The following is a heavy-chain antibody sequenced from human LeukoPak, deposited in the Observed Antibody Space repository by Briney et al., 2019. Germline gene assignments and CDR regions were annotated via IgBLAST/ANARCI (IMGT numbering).Heavy chain of an antibody. CDR2: FDPEDGET. Sequence: ASVKVSCKVSGYTLTELSMHWVRQAPGKGLEWMGGFDPEDGETIYAQKFQGRVTMTEDTSTDTAYTELSSLRSEDTAVYYCATSESGYSGSCLDYWGQGTLVTVSS. J-gene: IGHJ4*02. CDR1: GYTLTELS. V-gene: IGHV1-24*01. D-gene: IGHD1-26*01. CDR3: ATSESGYSGSCLDY.